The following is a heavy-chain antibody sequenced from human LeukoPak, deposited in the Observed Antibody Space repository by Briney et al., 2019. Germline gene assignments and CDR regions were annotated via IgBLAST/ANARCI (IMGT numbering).Heavy chain of an antibody. J-gene: IGHJ4*02. CDR2: IYYSGST. D-gene: IGHD2-15*01. CDR3: AREYLDCSGGSCYMELVDY. V-gene: IGHV4-39*07. Sequence: PSETLSLTCTVSGGSISSSSYYWGWIRQPPGKGLEWIGSIYYSGSTYYNPSLKSRVTISVDTSKNQFSLKLSSVTAADTAVYYCAREYLDCSGGSCYMELVDYWGQGTLVTVSS. CDR1: GGSISSSSYY.